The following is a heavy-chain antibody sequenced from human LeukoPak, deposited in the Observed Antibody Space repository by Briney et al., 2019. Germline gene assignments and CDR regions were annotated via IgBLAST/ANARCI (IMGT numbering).Heavy chain of an antibody. CDR1: GFTFSNAW. D-gene: IGHD3-10*01. CDR3: TTDLLNYYGSGSSNFDYYYMDV. CDR2: IKSKTDGGTT. V-gene: IGHV3-15*01. J-gene: IGHJ6*03. Sequence: SGGSLRLSCAASGFTFSNAWMSWVRQAPGKGLEWVGRIKSKTDGGTTDYAAPVKGRFTISRDDSKNTLYLQMNSLKTEDTAVYYCTTDLLNYYGSGSSNFDYYYMDVWGKGTTVTVPS.